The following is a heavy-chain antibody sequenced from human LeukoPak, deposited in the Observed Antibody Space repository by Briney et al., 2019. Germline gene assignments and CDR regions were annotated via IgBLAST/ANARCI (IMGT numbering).Heavy chain of an antibody. CDR2: IYYRGRT. Sequence: PSETLSLTCTVSGGSLSSYYWSWIRQPPGKGLEWIGYIYYRGRTKYNPSLQSRVTISVGTSRNQFSLRLSSVTAADTAVCYCARQSDDLGYFQHWGQGTLVTVSS. V-gene: IGHV4-59*08. D-gene: IGHD3-16*01. CDR3: ARQSDDLGYFQH. CDR1: GGSLSSYY. J-gene: IGHJ1*01.